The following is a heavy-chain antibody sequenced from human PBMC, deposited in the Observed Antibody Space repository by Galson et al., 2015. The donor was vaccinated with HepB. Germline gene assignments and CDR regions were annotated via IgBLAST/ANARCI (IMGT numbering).Heavy chain of an antibody. V-gene: IGHV3-64D*06. CDR3: VKDAYYYDSSGLFDY. J-gene: IGHJ4*02. CDR2: ISSNGGST. Sequence: SLRLSCAASGFTFSSYAMHWVRQAPGKGLKYVSAISSNGGSTYYADSVKGRFTISRDNSKNTLYLQMSSQRAEDTAVYYCVKDAYYYDSSGLFDYWGQGTLVTVSS. D-gene: IGHD3-22*01. CDR1: GFTFSSYA.